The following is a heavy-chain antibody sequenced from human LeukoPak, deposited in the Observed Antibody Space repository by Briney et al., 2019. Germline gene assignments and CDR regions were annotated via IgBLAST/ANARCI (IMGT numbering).Heavy chain of an antibody. D-gene: IGHD3-22*01. Sequence: ASVKVSCKASGYTFTGYYMHWVRQAPGQGLEWMGWINPNSGGANYAQKFQGRVTMTRDTSISTAYMELSRLRSDDTAVYYCARNFYFDSSGYYHYWGQGTLVTVSS. CDR1: GYTFTGYY. V-gene: IGHV1-2*02. J-gene: IGHJ4*02. CDR3: ARNFYFDSSGYYHY. CDR2: INPNSGGA.